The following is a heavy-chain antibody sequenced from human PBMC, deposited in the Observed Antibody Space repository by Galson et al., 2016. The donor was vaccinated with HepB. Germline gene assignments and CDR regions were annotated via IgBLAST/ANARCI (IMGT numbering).Heavy chain of an antibody. V-gene: IGHV1-18*01. CDR3: ARAYPAPDSSGWHGALRL. CDR2: VSGYDGDT. D-gene: IGHD6-19*01. CDR1: GYTFTNSG. Sequence: SVKVSCKASGYTFTNSGISWVRQAPGEGLEWVGWVSGYDGDTIYAQKVQGRVTMTTATSTSTVYMELRSLKPDDTAVYYCARAYPAPDSSGWHGALRLWCRGTLVAVSS. J-gene: IGHJ1*01.